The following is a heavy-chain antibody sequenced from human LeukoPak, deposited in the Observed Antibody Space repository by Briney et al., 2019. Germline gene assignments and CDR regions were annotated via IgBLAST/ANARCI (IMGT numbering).Heavy chain of an antibody. CDR1: GYSFTSYW. CDR3: ARQARYYDSSGYYFGSDYYFDY. D-gene: IGHD3-22*01. Sequence: GESLKIFCKGSGYSFTSYWIGWVRQMPGKGLEWMGIIYPGDSDTRYSPSFQGQVTISADKSISTAYLQWSSLKASDTAMYYCARQARYYDSSGYYFGSDYYFDYWGQGTLVTVSS. CDR2: IYPGDSDT. V-gene: IGHV5-51*01. J-gene: IGHJ4*02.